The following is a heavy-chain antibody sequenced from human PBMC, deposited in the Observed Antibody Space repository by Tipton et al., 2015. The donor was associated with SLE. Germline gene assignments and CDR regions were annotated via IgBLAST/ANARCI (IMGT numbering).Heavy chain of an antibody. V-gene: IGHV4-61*09. Sequence: TLSLTCTVSGGSISSGSYYWSWIRQPAGKGLEWIGHIYTSGSTNYNPSLKSRVTISVDTSKSRFSLKLSSVAAADTAVYYCARHMITGGEFDYWGQGTLVTVSS. D-gene: IGHD3-16*01. CDR2: IYTSGST. CDR1: GGSISSGSYY. J-gene: IGHJ4*02. CDR3: ARHMITGGEFDY.